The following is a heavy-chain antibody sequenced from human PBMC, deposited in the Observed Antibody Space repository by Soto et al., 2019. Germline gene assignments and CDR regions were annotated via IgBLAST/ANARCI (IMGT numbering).Heavy chain of an antibody. CDR2: IYHSGST. V-gene: IGHV4-4*02. Sequence: QVQLQESGPGLVKPSGTLSLTCAVSGGSISSSNWWSWVRQPPGKGLEWIGEIYHSGSTNYNPSLKSRVTISVDKSKNQFSLKLSSVTAADTAVYYCARDRCSGGSCCSGRKWRYFDYWGQGTLVTVSS. CDR1: GGSISSSNW. CDR3: ARDRCSGGSCCSGRKWRYFDY. J-gene: IGHJ4*02. D-gene: IGHD2-15*01.